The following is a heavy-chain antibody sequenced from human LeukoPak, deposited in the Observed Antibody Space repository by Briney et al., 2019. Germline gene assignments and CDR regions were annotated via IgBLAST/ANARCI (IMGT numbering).Heavy chain of an antibody. CDR1: GYSLIELS. V-gene: IGHV1-24*01. CDR2: FDPEDGET. CDR3: ATIWARYLDAFDS. Sequence: ASVTVSCKVSGYSLIELSMHWVRQAPGTGLEWMGGFDPEDGETIYAQKSQGRVTMTEDTSTDTAYMELSSLRSEDTAVYYCATIWARYLDAFDSWGQGTMVTVSS. J-gene: IGHJ3*02. D-gene: IGHD3-16*01.